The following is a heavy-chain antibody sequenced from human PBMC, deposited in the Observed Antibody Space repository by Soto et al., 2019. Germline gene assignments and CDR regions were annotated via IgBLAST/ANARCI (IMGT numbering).Heavy chain of an antibody. CDR3: ARDRWGGGRDMDV. D-gene: IGHD3-10*01. V-gene: IGHV3-74*01. CDR1: GFTFSTYW. CDR2: INSDGSST. Sequence: EVQLVESGGGLVQPGGSLRLSCAASGFTFSTYWIHWVRQAPGKGLVWVSRINSDGSSTNYADSVKGRFTISRDNAKNTLFVQMNSLRAEDTAVYYCARDRWGGGRDMDVWGQGTTVTVSS. J-gene: IGHJ6*02.